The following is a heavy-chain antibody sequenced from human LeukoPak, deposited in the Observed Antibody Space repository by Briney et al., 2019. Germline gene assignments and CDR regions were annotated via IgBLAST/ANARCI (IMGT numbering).Heavy chain of an antibody. CDR1: GFTFSSYG. J-gene: IGHJ4*02. Sequence: PGRSLRLSCAASGFTFSSYGMHWVRQAPGKGLEWVAVISYDGSNKYYADSVKGRFTISRDNSKNTLYLQMNSLRAEDTAVYYCAKVARYFDWSPSSYYFDYWGQGTLVTVSS. D-gene: IGHD3-9*01. V-gene: IGHV3-30*18. CDR3: AKVARYFDWSPSSYYFDY. CDR2: ISYDGSNK.